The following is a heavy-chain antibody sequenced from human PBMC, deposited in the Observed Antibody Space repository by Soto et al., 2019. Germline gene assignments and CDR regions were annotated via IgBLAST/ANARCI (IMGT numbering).Heavy chain of an antibody. CDR3: AKVGPPTWLPP. Sequence: GGSLRLSCAASGFTFSSYAMSWVRQAPGKGLEWVSAISGSGGGTYYADSVKGRFTISRDNSKNTLYLQMNSLRAEDTTVYYCAKVGPPTWLPPLGQLTLVTVSS. J-gene: IGHJ5*02. CDR2: ISGSGGGT. V-gene: IGHV3-23*01. D-gene: IGHD5-12*01. CDR1: GFTFSSYA.